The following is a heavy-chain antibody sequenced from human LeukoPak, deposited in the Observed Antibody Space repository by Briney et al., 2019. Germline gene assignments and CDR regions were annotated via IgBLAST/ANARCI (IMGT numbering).Heavy chain of an antibody. Sequence: GGSLILSCSASGFTFSSYAMHWVRQAPGKGLEYVSAISSDGGSTYYADSVKGRFTISRDNAKNSLYLQMNSLRAEDTAVYYCARDPWRSQNYYDSSGYPWDVWGQGTTVTVSS. V-gene: IGHV3-64*04. CDR3: ARDPWRSQNYYDSSGYPWDV. CDR1: GFTFSSYA. J-gene: IGHJ6*02. CDR2: ISSDGGST. D-gene: IGHD3-22*01.